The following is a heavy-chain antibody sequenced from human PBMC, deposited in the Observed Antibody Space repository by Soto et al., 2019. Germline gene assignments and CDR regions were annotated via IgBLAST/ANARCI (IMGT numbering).Heavy chain of an antibody. CDR3: ASLNLSFDP. V-gene: IGHV4-30-4*01. CDR2: IYSSGST. CDR1: GASISSGDSF. Sequence: QVQLQESGPGLVKPSQTLSLTCTVSGASISSGDSFWSWIRQPPGKGLEWIAYIYSSGSTYYNPSLKPRVAISIDTSKNQFSLNLSSLTAADTAVYYCASLNLSFDPWGQGTLVTVSS. J-gene: IGHJ5*02.